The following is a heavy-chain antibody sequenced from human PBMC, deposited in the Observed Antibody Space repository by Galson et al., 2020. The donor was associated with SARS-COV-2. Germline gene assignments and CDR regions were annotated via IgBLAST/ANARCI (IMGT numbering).Heavy chain of an antibody. CDR3: VRGVYAMDRDYFDS. Sequence: SETLSLTCALSGGTISDGYYSWNWIRQPPGKGLEWIGNIYHGGTTDYNPSLKSRVTMSVDRSKNQFFLKLRSVTAADTAVYYCVRGVYAMDRDYFDSWGQGALVTVSS. J-gene: IGHJ4*02. CDR1: GGTISDGYYS. V-gene: IGHV4-30-2*01. D-gene: IGHD2-8*01. CDR2: IYHGGTT.